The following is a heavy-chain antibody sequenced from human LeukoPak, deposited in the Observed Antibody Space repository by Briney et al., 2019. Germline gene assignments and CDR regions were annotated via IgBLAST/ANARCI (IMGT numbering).Heavy chain of an antibody. CDR2: INWNGGRT. J-gene: IGHJ4*02. CDR1: GFMFDDYG. CDR3: AKFTTRDSSDDY. D-gene: IGHD3-22*01. Sequence: GGSLRLSCAASGFMFDDYGMSWVRQAPGKGLEWVSGINWNGGRTGYADSVKGRFTISRDNAKNSLYLQMNSLRAEDTAVYYCAKFTTRDSSDDYWGQGTLVTVSS. V-gene: IGHV3-20*04.